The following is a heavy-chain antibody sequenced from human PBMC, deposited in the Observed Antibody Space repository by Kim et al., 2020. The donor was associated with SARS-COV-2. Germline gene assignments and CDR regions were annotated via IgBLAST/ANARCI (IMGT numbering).Heavy chain of an antibody. V-gene: IGHV3-23*01. CDR3: AKSAQKTYTRCFEF. J-gene: IGHJ4*02. CDR1: GFTFSGYS. CDR2: ISLDSVYI. Sequence: GGSLRLSCAASGFTFSGYSMNWVRQAPGKGPEWVSSISLDSVYIYYADSVKGRFTISRDNSKNTVYLQMNSLRADDTAVYYCAKSAQKTYTRCFEFWGQG. D-gene: IGHD2-2*02.